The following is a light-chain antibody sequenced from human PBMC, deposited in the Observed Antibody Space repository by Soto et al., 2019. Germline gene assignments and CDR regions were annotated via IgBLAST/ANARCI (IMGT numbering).Light chain of an antibody. CDR1: SSDVGGYNY. V-gene: IGLV2-8*01. J-gene: IGLJ2*01. CDR3: SSYAGSNNFR. Sequence: QSALTQPPSASGSPGQSVTISCTGTSSDVGGYNYVSWYQQHPGKAPKLMIDEVSKRPSGVPDRFSGSKSGNTATLTVSGLQAEDEDDYYCSSYAGSNNFRFGGGTKLTVL. CDR2: EVS.